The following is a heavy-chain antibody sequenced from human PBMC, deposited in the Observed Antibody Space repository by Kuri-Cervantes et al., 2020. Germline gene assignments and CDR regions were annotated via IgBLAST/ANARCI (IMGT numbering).Heavy chain of an antibody. D-gene: IGHD6-13*01. CDR1: GLSFSNYG. CDR2: IWYDGSNK. J-gene: IGHJ6*02. CDR3: AKDVESSSWFYRPTYYYCYCGMDV. Sequence: GESLKIYCAASGLSFSNYGMHWVRQAPGKGLEWVAVIWYDGSNKYYADSVKGRFTISRDNSKNTLYLQMNSLRAEDTAVYYCAKDVESSSWFYRPTYYYCYCGMDVWGQGTTVTVSS. V-gene: IGHV3-30*02.